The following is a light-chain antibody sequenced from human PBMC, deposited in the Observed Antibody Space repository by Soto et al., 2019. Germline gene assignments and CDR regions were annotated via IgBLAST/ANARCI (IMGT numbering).Light chain of an antibody. V-gene: IGKV3-11*01. CDR2: DAS. Sequence: EIVLTQSPATLSLSPGERATLSCRASQSVSSYLNWYQQKPGQAPRLLIYDASNRARGIPAKFSGSGSGTDFTLTISSLEPEDFAVYYCQQRNKGPREFTFGPGTKVDIK. CDR1: QSVSSY. J-gene: IGKJ3*01. CDR3: QQRNKGPREFT.